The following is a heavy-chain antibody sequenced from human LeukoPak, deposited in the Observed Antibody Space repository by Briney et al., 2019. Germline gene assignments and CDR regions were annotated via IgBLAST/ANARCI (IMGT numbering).Heavy chain of an antibody. D-gene: IGHD3-10*01. CDR2: IYSGGST. J-gene: IGHJ4*02. Sequence: GGSLRLSCAASGFTVSSNYMSWVRQAPGRGLEWVSVIYSGGSTYYADSVKGRFTISRDSSKNTLVLQMNSLRAGDTAVYYCARGTVTMVDYWGQGTLVTVSS. CDR1: GFTVSSNY. V-gene: IGHV3-66*01. CDR3: ARGTVTMVDY.